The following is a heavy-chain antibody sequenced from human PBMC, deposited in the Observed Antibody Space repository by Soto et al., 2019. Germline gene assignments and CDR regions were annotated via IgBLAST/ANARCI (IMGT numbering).Heavy chain of an antibody. J-gene: IGHJ4*02. D-gene: IGHD3-10*01. CDR2: IWYDGSNK. Sequence: GGSLRLSCAASGFTFSSYGMHWVRQAPGKGLEWVAVIWYDGSNKYYADSVKGRFTISRDNSKNTLYLQMNSLRAEDTAVYYCARGYSMVPAHHFDYWGQGTLVIVSS. V-gene: IGHV3-33*08. CDR1: GFTFSSYG. CDR3: ARGYSMVPAHHFDY.